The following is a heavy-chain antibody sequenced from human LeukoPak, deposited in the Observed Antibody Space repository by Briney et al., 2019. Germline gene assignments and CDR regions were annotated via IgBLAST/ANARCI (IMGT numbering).Heavy chain of an antibody. CDR3: ARSEYSSSWEPMDV. CDR1: GWSFSGYY. Sequence: PSETLSLTCAVYGWSFSGYYWSWIRQSPGKGLEWIGEISHSGSTNYNPSLKSRVTISVDTSKNQFSLKLSSVTAADTAVYYCARSEYSSSWEPMDVWGKGTTVTVSS. V-gene: IGHV4-34*01. CDR2: ISHSGST. J-gene: IGHJ6*03. D-gene: IGHD6-13*01.